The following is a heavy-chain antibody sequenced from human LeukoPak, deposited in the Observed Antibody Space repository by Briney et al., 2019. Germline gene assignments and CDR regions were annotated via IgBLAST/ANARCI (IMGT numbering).Heavy chain of an antibody. CDR2: MSYDGSKK. V-gene: IGHV3-30*18. Sequence: GGSLRLSCAASGFTFSNYAMQWVRQAPGKGLEWVAIMSYDGSKKYYADSVKGRFIISRDNSKNTLYLQMNSLRAEDTAVYYCAEDGPSRQPVVPAAVDYWGQGTLVTVSS. CDR1: GFTFSNYA. CDR3: AEDGPSRQPVVPAAVDY. D-gene: IGHD2-2*01. J-gene: IGHJ4*02.